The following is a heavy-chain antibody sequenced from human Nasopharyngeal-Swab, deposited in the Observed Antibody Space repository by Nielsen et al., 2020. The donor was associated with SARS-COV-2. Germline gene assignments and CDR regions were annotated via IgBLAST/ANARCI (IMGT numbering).Heavy chain of an antibody. CDR1: GYTFPHYA. J-gene: IGHJ4*02. CDR2: TNTNTGNP. Sequence: SVTVSCKASGYTFPHYALNWVRQAPGQGFAWMGWTNTNTGNPTYAQGFTGRFVYSLDNSVNTAVLQITGLEAGDTATYYCTRSGRGATWFYYWGQGTLVTVSP. CDR3: TRSGRGATWFYY. V-gene: IGHV7-4-1*02. D-gene: IGHD3-10*01.